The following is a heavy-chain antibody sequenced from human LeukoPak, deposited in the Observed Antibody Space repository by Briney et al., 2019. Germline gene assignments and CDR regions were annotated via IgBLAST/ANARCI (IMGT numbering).Heavy chain of an antibody. CDR2: MNPNSGNT. V-gene: IGHV1-8*01. J-gene: IGHJ4*02. Sequence: GASVKVPCKASGYTFTSYDINWVRQATGQGLEWMGWMNPNSGNTGYAQKFQGRVTMTRNTSISTAYMELSSLRSEDTAVYYCARGFYDILTGHYKYYFDYWGQGTLVTVSS. CDR1: GYTFTSYD. D-gene: IGHD3-9*01. CDR3: ARGFYDILTGHYKYYFDY.